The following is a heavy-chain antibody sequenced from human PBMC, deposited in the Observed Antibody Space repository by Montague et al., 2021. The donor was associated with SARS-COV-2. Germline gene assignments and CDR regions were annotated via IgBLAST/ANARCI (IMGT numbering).Heavy chain of an antibody. D-gene: IGHD2-2*01. V-gene: IGHV3-30*04. CDR1: GFTFSSYA. Sequence: SLSLSCSASGFTFSSYAMHWVRQAPGKGLEWVAVISYDGSNKYYVDSVKGRFTISRDNSKNTLYLQMNSLRAEDTAVYYCARDAGYCSSTSCQSGYYYYYMDVWGKGTTVTVSS. CDR2: ISYDGSNK. J-gene: IGHJ6*03. CDR3: ARDAGYCSSTSCQSGYYYYYMDV.